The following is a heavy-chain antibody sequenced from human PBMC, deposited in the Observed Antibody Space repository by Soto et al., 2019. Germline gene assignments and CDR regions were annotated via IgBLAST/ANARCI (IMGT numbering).Heavy chain of an antibody. CDR3: ARGVINWFDP. CDR1: GGSISSYY. D-gene: IGHD3-22*01. V-gene: IGHV4-59*12. CDR2: IYYSGST. J-gene: IGHJ5*02. Sequence: ETLSLTCTVSGGSISSYYWSWIRRPPGKGLEWIGYIYYSGSTYYNPSLKSRVTISVDRSKNQFSLKLSSVTAADTAVYYCARGVINWFDPWGQGTLVTVSS.